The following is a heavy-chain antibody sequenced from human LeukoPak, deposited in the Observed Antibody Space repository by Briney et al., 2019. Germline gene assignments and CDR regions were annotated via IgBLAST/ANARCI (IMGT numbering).Heavy chain of an antibody. D-gene: IGHD3-3*01. CDR3: ARDPGITIFGVVIEGNWFDP. CDR2: INAGNGNT. V-gene: IGHV1-3*01. CDR1: GGTFSSYA. Sequence: GSSVKVSCKASGGTFSSYAISWVRQAPGQRLEWMGWINAGNGNTKYSQKFQGRVTITRDTSASTAYMELSSLRSEDTAVYYCARDPGITIFGVVIEGNWFDPWGQGTLVTVSS. J-gene: IGHJ5*02.